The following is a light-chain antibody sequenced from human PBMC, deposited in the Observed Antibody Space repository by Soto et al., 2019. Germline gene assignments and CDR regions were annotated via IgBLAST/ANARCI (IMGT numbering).Light chain of an antibody. CDR2: ELS. CDR1: SSDVGGYNY. CDR3: SSYAGSNNLV. J-gene: IGLJ2*01. Sequence: QSALTQPPSTSGSPGQSVTISCTGTSSDVGGYNYVSWYQQHPGKAPILMIYELSKRPSGVPDRFSGSKSGNTASLTVSGLQAEDEGDYHCSSYAGSNNLVFGGGTKLT. V-gene: IGLV2-8*01.